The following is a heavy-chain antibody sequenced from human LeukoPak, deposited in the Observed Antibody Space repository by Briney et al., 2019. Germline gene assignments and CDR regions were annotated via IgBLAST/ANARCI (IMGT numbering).Heavy chain of an antibody. CDR3: ARVNVVVPAAVFDY. Sequence: LETLSLTCAVYGGSFSGYYWSWIRQPPGKGLVWIGEINHSGSTNYNPSLKSRVTISVDTSKNQFSLKLSSVTAADTAVYYCARVNVVVPAAVFDYWGQGTLVTVSS. J-gene: IGHJ4*02. CDR2: INHSGST. D-gene: IGHD2-2*01. V-gene: IGHV4-34*01. CDR1: GGSFSGYY.